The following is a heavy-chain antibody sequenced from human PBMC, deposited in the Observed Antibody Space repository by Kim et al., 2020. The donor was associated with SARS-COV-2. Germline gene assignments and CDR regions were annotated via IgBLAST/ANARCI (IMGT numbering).Heavy chain of an antibody. D-gene: IGHD6-19*01. Sequence: GGSLRLSCAASGFTFSSYGMHWVRQAPGKGLEWVAVISYDGSNKYYADSVKGRFTISRDNSKNTLYLQMNSLRAEDTAVYYCAKDWEYSSGWALDYWGQG. CDR1: GFTFSSYG. J-gene: IGHJ4*02. CDR3: AKDWEYSSGWALDY. CDR2: ISYDGSNK. V-gene: IGHV3-30*18.